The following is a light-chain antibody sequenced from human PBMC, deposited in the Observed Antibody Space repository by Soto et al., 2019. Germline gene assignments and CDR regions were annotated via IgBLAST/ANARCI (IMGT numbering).Light chain of an antibody. Sequence: QSVLTQPPSASGTPGQRVTISCSGSSSNIGRNPVYWYQQVPGTAPKLLFYTNDQRPSGVPDRFSGSKSGTSASLAISGLRSEDEADYYCAAWDDSRSGPVFGGGTQLTVL. CDR1: SSNIGRNP. CDR3: AAWDDSRSGPV. J-gene: IGLJ3*02. V-gene: IGLV1-47*02. CDR2: TND.